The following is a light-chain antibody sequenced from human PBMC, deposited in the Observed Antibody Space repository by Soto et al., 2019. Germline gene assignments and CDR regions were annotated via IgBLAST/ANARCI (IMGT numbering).Light chain of an antibody. CDR2: GAS. CDR3: QQYRSTPGT. V-gene: IGKV3-20*01. J-gene: IGKJ1*01. Sequence: EIVLTQSPGTLSLSPGERATLSCRASQSVSSSYLAWYQQKPGQAPRLLIYGASSRATGIPDRFSGSGSGTDFTLTISRLEPEDFALYYCQQYRSTPGTFGQGTKVDIK. CDR1: QSVSSSY.